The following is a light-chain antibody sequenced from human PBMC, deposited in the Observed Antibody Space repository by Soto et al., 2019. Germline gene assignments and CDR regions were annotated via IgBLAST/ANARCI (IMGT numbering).Light chain of an antibody. Sequence: EFVLTQSPATLSLSPGERATLSCRASQSVNSYLAWYQQKPGQAPRLLIYAASNRATGVPARFSGSGSGTDFTLTISSLEPEDFAVYYCQQRTNWLMYTFGQGTKLEIK. CDR3: QQRTNWLMYT. J-gene: IGKJ2*01. CDR2: AAS. CDR1: QSVNSY. V-gene: IGKV3-11*01.